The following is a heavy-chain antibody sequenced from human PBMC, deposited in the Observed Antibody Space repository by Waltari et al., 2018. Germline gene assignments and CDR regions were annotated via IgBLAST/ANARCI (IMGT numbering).Heavy chain of an antibody. Sequence: QLQLQESGPGLVKPSETLSLTCTVSGGSIRSSSYYWGWIRQPPGKGLEWIGGIYYGGSTYYNPSLKSRVTISVDTSKNQFSLKLSSVTAADTAVYYCARHPAMTIMLWYFDLWGRGTLVTVSS. CDR2: IYYGGST. V-gene: IGHV4-39*01. CDR3: ARHPAMTIMLWYFDL. J-gene: IGHJ2*01. D-gene: IGHD2-8*01. CDR1: GGSIRSSSYY.